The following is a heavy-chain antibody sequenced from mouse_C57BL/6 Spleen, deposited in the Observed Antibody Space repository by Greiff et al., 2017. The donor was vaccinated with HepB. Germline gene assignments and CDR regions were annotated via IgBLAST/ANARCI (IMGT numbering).Heavy chain of an antibody. D-gene: IGHD2-2*01. J-gene: IGHJ1*03. CDR2: IDPSDSYT. CDR1: GYTFTSYW. CDR3: ARDYGYDEQYFDV. Sequence: QVQLKQPGAELVMPGASVKLSCKASGYTFTSYWMHWVKQRPGQGLEWIGEIDPSDSYTNYNQKFKGKSTLTVDKSSSTAYMQLSSLTSEDSAVYYCARDYGYDEQYFDVWGTGTTVTVSS. V-gene: IGHV1-69*01.